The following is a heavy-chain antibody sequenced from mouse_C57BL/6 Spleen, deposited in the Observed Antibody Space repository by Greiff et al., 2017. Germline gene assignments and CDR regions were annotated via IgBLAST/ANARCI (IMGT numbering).Heavy chain of an antibody. Sequence: VQLQQSGAELARPGASVKLSCTASGYTFTSYGISWVKQRPGQGLEWIGEIYPRSGNTYYNEKFKGKATLTADKSSSTAYMELRSLTSEDSAVYFCEREEVYAFFAYWGQGTLVTVSA. CDR1: GYTFTSYG. D-gene: IGHD2-3*01. J-gene: IGHJ3*01. CDR3: EREEVYAFFAY. V-gene: IGHV1-81*01. CDR2: IYPRSGNT.